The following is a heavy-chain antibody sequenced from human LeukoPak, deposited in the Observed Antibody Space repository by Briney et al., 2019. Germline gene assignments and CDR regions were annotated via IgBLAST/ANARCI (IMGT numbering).Heavy chain of an antibody. D-gene: IGHD2-21*02. J-gene: IGHJ4*02. CDR1: GGSFSGYY. CDR3: ARAAYCGGDCYYYFDY. V-gene: IGHV4-34*01. CDR2: INHSGST. Sequence: SETLSLTCAVYGGSFSGYYWSWIRQPPGKGLEWIGEINHSGSTNYNPSLKSRVTISVDTSKNQFSLKLSSVTAADTAVYFCARAAYCGGDCYYYFDYWGQGTLVTVSS.